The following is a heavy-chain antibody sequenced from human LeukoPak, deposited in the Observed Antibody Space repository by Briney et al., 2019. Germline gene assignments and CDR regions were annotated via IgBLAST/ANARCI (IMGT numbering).Heavy chain of an antibody. CDR2: IINSGSTI. J-gene: IGHJ3*02. D-gene: IGHD5-24*01. Sequence: PGGSLRLSCAASGFTFSDYYMSWIRQAPGKGLEWVSYIINSGSTIYYADSVKGRFTISRDNAKNSLYLQMNSLRAEDTAVYYCARVVRDCRDGYNGAFDIWGQGTMVTVSS. V-gene: IGHV3-11*01. CDR1: GFTFSDYY. CDR3: ARVVRDCRDGYNGAFDI.